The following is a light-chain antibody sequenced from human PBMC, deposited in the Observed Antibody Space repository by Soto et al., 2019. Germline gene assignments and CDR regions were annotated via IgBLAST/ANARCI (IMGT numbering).Light chain of an antibody. Sequence: QSVLTQPRSVSGSPGQSVTISCTGTSSDVGGYKSVSWYQQHPGKAPKLMIYDVTKRPSGVPNRFSGSKSGNTASLTISGLQAEDEADYYCCSYAGSFTYVFGTGTKLTVL. CDR3: CSYAGSFTYV. CDR2: DVT. V-gene: IGLV2-11*01. J-gene: IGLJ1*01. CDR1: SSDVGGYKS.